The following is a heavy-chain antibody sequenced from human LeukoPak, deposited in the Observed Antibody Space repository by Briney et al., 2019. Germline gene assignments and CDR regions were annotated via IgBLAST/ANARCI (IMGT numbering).Heavy chain of an antibody. V-gene: IGHV3-48*01. CDR3: ARRALYCSSTRCYMDV. CDR2: ISRSSSTR. Sequence: GGSLRLSCAASGFTFSNYSMNWVRQAPGKGLEWVSYISRSSSTRYYADSVKGRFTISRDNAKNSLYLQMNSLRAEDTAVYYCARRALYCSSTRCYMDVWCKGTTVTVSS. D-gene: IGHD2-2*01. J-gene: IGHJ6*03. CDR1: GFTFSNYS.